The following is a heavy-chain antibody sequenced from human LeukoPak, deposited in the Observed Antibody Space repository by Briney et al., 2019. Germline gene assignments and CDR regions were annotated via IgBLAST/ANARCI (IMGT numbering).Heavy chain of an antibody. J-gene: IGHJ4*02. Sequence: PGGSLRLSCAASGFTLSNTYMSWVRQAPGKGLEWVSLIYSGGSTYYADSVKGRFTISRDNSMNTMFLQMNSLRAEDTAVYYCARVIAARHFDYWGQGTLVTVSS. CDR3: ARVIAARHFDY. CDR2: IYSGGST. CDR1: GFTLSNTY. D-gene: IGHD6-6*01. V-gene: IGHV3-66*01.